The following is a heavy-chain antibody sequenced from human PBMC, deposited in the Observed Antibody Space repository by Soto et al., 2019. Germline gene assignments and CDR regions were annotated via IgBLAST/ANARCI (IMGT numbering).Heavy chain of an antibody. J-gene: IGHJ4*02. CDR2: IHAGNSNT. CDR1: GYSFSSYA. CDR3: ARGVAFLDY. V-gene: IGHV1-3*01. Sequence: QVQLVQSGADVEKPGASVKVSCKASGYSFSSYAIHWVRQAPGQGLEWMGWIHAGNSNTKYSQNFQGRVTISRDTSATTAYMELNSLRSEDTAVYYCARGVAFLDYWGQGTLVTVSS. D-gene: IGHD2-15*01.